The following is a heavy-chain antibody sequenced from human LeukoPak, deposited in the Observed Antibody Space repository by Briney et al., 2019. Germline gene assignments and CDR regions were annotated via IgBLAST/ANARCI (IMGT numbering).Heavy chain of an antibody. Sequence: GGSLRLSCAASGFTFSSYGMHWVRQAPGKGLEWVAVISYDGSNKYYADSVKGRFTISRDNAKNSLYLQMNSLRAEDTAVYYCARTGGGLAETFDIWGQGTMVTVSS. CDR3: ARTGGGLAETFDI. CDR2: ISYDGSNK. D-gene: IGHD6-19*01. J-gene: IGHJ3*02. V-gene: IGHV3-30*03. CDR1: GFTFSSYG.